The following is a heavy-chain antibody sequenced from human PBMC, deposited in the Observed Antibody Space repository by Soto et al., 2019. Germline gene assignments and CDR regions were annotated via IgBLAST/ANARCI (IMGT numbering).Heavy chain of an antibody. CDR3: AREPDRDSSGYSNWFDP. D-gene: IGHD3-22*01. CDR1: GGTFSSYA. CDR2: IIPIFGTA. J-gene: IGHJ5*02. Sequence: GASVKVSCKASGGTFSSYAISWVRQAPGQGLEWMGGIIPIFGTANYAQKFQGRVTITADDSTSTAYMELSSLRSEDTAVYYCAREPDRDSSGYSNWFDPWGQGTLVTVSS. V-gene: IGHV1-69*13.